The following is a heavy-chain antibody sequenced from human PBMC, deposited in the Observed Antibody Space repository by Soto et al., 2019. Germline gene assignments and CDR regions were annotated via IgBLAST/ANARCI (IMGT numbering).Heavy chain of an antibody. Sequence: PSETLSLTCSVYGGSVNGYYWNWIRQPPVKGLEWIGESNHTGGTHYNPSLKSRVTMSVDTSKNQFSLRLSSVTAADTAIYSCATRITVFGLLIPPFDPWGQGTQVTVSS. J-gene: IGHJ5*02. D-gene: IGHD3-3*01. CDR3: ATRITVFGLLIPPFDP. V-gene: IGHV4-34*01. CDR1: GGSVNGYY. CDR2: SNHTGGT.